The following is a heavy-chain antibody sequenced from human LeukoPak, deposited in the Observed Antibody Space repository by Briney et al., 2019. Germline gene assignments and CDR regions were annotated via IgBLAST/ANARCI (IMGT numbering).Heavy chain of an antibody. CDR3: ARVGVAGTFYFDY. J-gene: IGHJ4*02. V-gene: IGHV4-34*01. Sequence: SETLSLTCTVSSYSINSGYYWSWIRQPPGKGLEWIGEINHSGSTNYNPSLKSRVTISVDTSKNQFSLKLSSVTAADTAVYYCARVGVAGTFYFDYWGQGTLVTVSS. D-gene: IGHD6-19*01. CDR2: INHSGST. CDR1: SYSINSGYY.